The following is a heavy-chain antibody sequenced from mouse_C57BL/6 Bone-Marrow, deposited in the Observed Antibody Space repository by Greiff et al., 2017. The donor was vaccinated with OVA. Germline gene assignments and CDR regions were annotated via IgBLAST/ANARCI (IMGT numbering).Heavy chain of an antibody. Sequence: VHVKQSGAELVRPGASVKLSCTASGFNIKDDYMHWVKQRPEQGLEWIGWIDPENGDTEYASKFQGQATITADTSSNTAYLQLISRASEDTAVYYCTTWGLRRAWFAYWGQGTLVTVSA. CDR1: GFNIKDDY. D-gene: IGHD2-2*01. V-gene: IGHV14-4*01. J-gene: IGHJ3*01. CDR3: TTWGLRRAWFAY. CDR2: IDPENGDT.